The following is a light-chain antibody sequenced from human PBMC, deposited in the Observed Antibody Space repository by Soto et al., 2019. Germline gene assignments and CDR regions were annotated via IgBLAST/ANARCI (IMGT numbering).Light chain of an antibody. CDR3: QQGYNTPWT. J-gene: IGKJ1*01. Sequence: IQMTQSPSSLSASVGDRVTITCRASQTIRTHLHWYQQKPAQAPKLLIYAASNLRNGVPSRFSGSGSGTHVTLTITSLQPEDFATYYCQQGYNTPWTFGPGTTVGI. CDR1: QTIRTH. V-gene: IGKV1-39*01. CDR2: AAS.